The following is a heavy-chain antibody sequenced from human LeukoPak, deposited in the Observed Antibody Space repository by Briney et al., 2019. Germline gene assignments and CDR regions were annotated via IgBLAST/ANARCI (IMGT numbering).Heavy chain of an antibody. CDR2: ISSSGRFI. V-gene: IGHV3-21*01. Sequence: GGSLRLSCAASGFTFSDYSMNWVRQAPGKGLEWVSSISSSGRFIEYADSVKGRFTISRDNTKNLLYLHMNSLRAEDTAVYFCARDWGPTLHPGDYFDHWGQGTLVTASS. D-gene: IGHD3-16*01. CDR3: ARDWGPTLHPGDYFDH. CDR1: GFTFSDYS. J-gene: IGHJ4*02.